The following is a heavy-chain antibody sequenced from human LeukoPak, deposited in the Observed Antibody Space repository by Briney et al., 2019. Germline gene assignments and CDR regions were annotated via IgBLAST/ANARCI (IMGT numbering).Heavy chain of an antibody. CDR3: ASLKDYSTKFDY. CDR1: VFTFSSYW. CDR2: IKQDGSQI. Sequence: GGSLRLSCAASVFTFSSYWMSWVRQAPGKGLEWVANIKQDGSQIHYVDSVKGRFTISRDNTKNSLFLQMNSLRAEDTAVYYCASLKDYSTKFDYWGQGTLVTVSS. V-gene: IGHV3-7*01. D-gene: IGHD2/OR15-2a*01. J-gene: IGHJ4*02.